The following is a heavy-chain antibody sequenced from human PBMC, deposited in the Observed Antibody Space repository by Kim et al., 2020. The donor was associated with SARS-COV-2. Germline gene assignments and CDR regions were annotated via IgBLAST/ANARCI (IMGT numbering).Heavy chain of an antibody. CDR1: GVSITSGGHY. V-gene: IGHV4-39*01. Sequence: SETLSLTCSVSGVSITSGGHYWAWICRPPGKGLEWIGTISQSGSTYYKASLESRLSISADESTNQFSLQLSSVTAADTAVYFCARHDSLSGSSWSYSNFFDYWGQGALVTVSS. D-gene: IGHD1-26*01. CDR3: ARHDSLSGSSWSYSNFFDY. CDR2: ISQSGST. J-gene: IGHJ4*02.